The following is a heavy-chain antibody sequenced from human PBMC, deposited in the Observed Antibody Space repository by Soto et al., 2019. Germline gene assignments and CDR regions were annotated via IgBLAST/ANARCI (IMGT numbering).Heavy chain of an antibody. V-gene: IGHV1-2*02. D-gene: IGHD4-17*01. CDR2: INPNSGGT. CDR1: GYTFTGYY. Sequence: EASVKVSCKASGYTFTGYYMHWVRQAPGQGLEWMGWINPNSGGTNYAQKFQGRVTMTRDTSISTAYMELSRLRSDDTAVYYCARDLDYGDYRPPLSPYNWFDPWGQGTLVTVSS. J-gene: IGHJ5*02. CDR3: ARDLDYGDYRPPLSPYNWFDP.